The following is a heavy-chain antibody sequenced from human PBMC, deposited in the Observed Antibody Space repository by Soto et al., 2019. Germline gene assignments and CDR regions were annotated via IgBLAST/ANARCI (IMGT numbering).Heavy chain of an antibody. CDR1: GYPLISYT. D-gene: IGHD2-2*01. V-gene: IGHV1-3*01. CDR2: VSAVNANT. J-gene: IGHJ4*02. CDR3: ARGRLYSTSWYFDY. Sequence: QVRLGQSGAEVRKPGASVRISCRTSGYPLISYTIFWVRQAPGRRLEWMGWVSAVNANTKISQTFQGRVTLVRDTSASAVYMELNSLTSEDTAIDYCARGRLYSTSWYFDYWGQGTLVTVSS.